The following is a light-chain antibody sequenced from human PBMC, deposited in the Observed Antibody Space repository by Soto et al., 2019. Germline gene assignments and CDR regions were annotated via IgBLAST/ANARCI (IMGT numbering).Light chain of an antibody. CDR3: QQYGGSPFT. V-gene: IGKV3-20*01. Sequence: EIVLTQSPGTLSLSPGERATLSCRASQSVSSSFLAWYQQKPGQAPRLLISGASSRATGIPDRFSGSGSGTDFTLTISRLETDDSAVYYCQQYGGSPFTFGPGTKVDIK. CDR2: GAS. J-gene: IGKJ3*01. CDR1: QSVSSSF.